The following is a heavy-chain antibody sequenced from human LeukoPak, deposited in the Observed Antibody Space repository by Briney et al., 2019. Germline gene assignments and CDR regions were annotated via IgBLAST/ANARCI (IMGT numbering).Heavy chain of an antibody. V-gene: IGHV3-7*01. CDR2: IKQDGSEK. CDR1: GFTFSSYW. D-gene: IGHD3-22*01. J-gene: IGHJ4*02. CDR3: ARDGRGYYDSSGYPDY. Sequence: GGSLRLSCAASGFTFSSYWMSWVRQAPGKGPEWVANIKQDGSEKYYVDSVKGRFTVSRDNAKNSLYLQMDSLRAEDTAVYYCARDGRGYYDSSGYPDYWGQGTLVTVSS.